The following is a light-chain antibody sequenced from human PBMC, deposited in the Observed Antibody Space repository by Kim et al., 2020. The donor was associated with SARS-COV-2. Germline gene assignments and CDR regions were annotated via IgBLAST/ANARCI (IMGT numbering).Light chain of an antibody. Sequence: SYELTQPPSVSVAQGKTARITCGGKNIGSKSVHWYQQKPGQAPVLVIYYDSDRPSGIPERFSGSNSGNTATLTISRVEAGDEADYYCQVWDSSSDHPVFGGGTQLTVL. V-gene: IGLV3-21*04. CDR2: YDS. J-gene: IGLJ3*02. CDR1: NIGSKS. CDR3: QVWDSSSDHPV.